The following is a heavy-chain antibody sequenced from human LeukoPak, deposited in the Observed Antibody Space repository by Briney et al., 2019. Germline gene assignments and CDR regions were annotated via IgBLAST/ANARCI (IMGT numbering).Heavy chain of an antibody. CDR2: ISAYNGNT. Sequence: ASVKVSCKASGYTFTSYGISWVRQAPGQGLEWMGWISAYNGNTNYAQKLQGRVTMTTDTSTSTAYMELRSLRSDDTAVYYCARDLLGGSGSYYNAAFDYWGQGTLVTVSS. CDR1: GYTFTSYG. D-gene: IGHD3-10*01. V-gene: IGHV1-18*01. J-gene: IGHJ4*02. CDR3: ARDLLGGSGSYYNAAFDY.